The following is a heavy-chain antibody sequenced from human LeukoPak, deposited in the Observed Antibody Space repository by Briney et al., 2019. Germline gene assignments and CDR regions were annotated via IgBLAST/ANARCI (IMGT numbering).Heavy chain of an antibody. CDR1: GFTFSSYG. CDR2: ISGSGGST. V-gene: IGHV3-23*01. D-gene: IGHD3-3*01. J-gene: IGHJ5*02. Sequence: GGSLRLSCAASGFTFSSYGMSWVRQAPGKGLEWVSAISGSGGSTYYADSVKGRFTISRDNSKNTLYLQMNSLRAEDTAVYYCAKEGITIFGVAQNWFDPWGQGTLVTVSS. CDR3: AKEGITIFGVAQNWFDP.